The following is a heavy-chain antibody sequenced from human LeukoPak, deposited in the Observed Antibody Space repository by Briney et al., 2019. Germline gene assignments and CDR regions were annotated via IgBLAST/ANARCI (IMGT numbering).Heavy chain of an antibody. J-gene: IGHJ4*02. Sequence: GGSLRLSCAASGFTFSSSAVHWVRQASGKGLEWVGRIRSKANNYATAYTASVKGRFTISRDDSKNTAYLQMNSLKTEDTAMYYCTSPNDYGDAGGFDYWSQGTLVTVSS. D-gene: IGHD4-17*01. CDR3: TSPNDYGDAGGFDY. CDR2: IRSKANNYAT. V-gene: IGHV3-73*01. CDR1: GFTFSSSA.